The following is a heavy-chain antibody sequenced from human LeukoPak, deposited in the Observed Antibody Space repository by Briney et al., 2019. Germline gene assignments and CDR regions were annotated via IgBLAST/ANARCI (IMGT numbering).Heavy chain of an antibody. Sequence: PGGSLRLSCAVSGFTFSDTYMTWIRQAPGKGLESLSYISPSGTDISYADSVKGRFTISRDNAKNSLYLQMNSLRVEDTAVYYCTRDPRNLDYWGQGTMVSVSS. D-gene: IGHD1-14*01. CDR1: GFTFSDTY. J-gene: IGHJ4*02. CDR2: ISPSGTDI. V-gene: IGHV3-11*01. CDR3: TRDPRNLDY.